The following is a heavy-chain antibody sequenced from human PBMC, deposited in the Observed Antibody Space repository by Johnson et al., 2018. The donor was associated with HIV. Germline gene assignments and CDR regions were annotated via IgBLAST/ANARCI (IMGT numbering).Heavy chain of an antibody. CDR1: GFAFSSYG. D-gene: IGHD4-17*01. Sequence: QVQLVESGGGVVQPGRSLRLSCAASGFAFSSYGMHWVRQAPGKGLEWVAIISYDGSNKYYADSVKGRFTISRDNSKNTLYLQMNSLRGEDTAVYYCARDRRLREESFDIWGQGTMVTVSS. CDR2: ISYDGSNK. V-gene: IGHV3-30*03. J-gene: IGHJ3*02. CDR3: ARDRRLREESFDI.